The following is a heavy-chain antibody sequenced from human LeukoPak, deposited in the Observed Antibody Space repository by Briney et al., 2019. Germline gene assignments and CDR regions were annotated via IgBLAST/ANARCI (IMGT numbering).Heavy chain of an antibody. J-gene: IGHJ3*02. V-gene: IGHV3-20*04. CDR1: GFTFTNYA. CDR3: ARAGLGAFDI. CDR2: INWNGGST. Sequence: GGSLRLSCAASGFTFTNYAMTWVRQAPGKGLEWVSGINWNGGSTGYADSVKGRFTISRDNAKNSLYLQMNSLRAEDTALYYCARAGLGAFDIWGQGTMVTVSS.